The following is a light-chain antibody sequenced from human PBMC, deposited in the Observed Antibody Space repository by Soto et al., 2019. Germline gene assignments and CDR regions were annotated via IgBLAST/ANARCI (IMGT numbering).Light chain of an antibody. CDR2: DAS. CDR1: QSVSSY. Sequence: EIVLTQSPATLSLSPGERATLSCRASQSVSSYLAWYQQKPGQAPRLLIYDASNRATGIPARFSGSGSGTDFTLTISSLEPEDFAVYYCQQRSNPTWTFGQGTMVDIK. J-gene: IGKJ1*01. CDR3: QQRSNPTWT. V-gene: IGKV3-11*01.